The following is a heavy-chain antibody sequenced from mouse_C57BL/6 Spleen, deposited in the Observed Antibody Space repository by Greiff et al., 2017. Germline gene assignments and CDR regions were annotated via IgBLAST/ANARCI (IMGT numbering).Heavy chain of an antibody. D-gene: IGHD1-1*01. V-gene: IGHV1-69*01. J-gene: IGHJ1*03. CDR2: IDPSDSYT. Sequence: QVHVKQPGAELVLPGASVKLSCTASGYTFTSYWMHWVQQRPGQGLEWIGEIDPSDSYTNYNQKLKVKSTLTVDKSSSTAYMQLSSLTSEDSAVYYCARWGTVVAEDFDVWGTGTTVTVSS. CDR1: GYTFTSYW. CDR3: ARWGTVVAEDFDV.